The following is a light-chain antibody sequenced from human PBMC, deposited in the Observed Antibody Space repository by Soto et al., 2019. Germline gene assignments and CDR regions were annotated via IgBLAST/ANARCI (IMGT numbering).Light chain of an antibody. CDR2: ATS. J-gene: IGKJ4*01. Sequence: DIQLTQSPPFLSASVGDRVSMTCRASQGVNRWLSWYQQKPGKAHRLLIYATSTLQSGVPSRFSGSGSGADFTLTISSLQPEDFATYFCQQSISFPLTFGGGTKVEIK. V-gene: IGKV1-12*01. CDR1: QGVNRW. CDR3: QQSISFPLT.